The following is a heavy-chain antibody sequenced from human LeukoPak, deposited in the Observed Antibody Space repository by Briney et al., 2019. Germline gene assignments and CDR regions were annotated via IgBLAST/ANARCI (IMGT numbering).Heavy chain of an antibody. CDR3: ARHSLEWPGDVDC. CDR1: GGSISSSSYY. D-gene: IGHD3-3*01. Sequence: ASETLSLTCTVSGGSISSSSYYWGWIRQPPGKGLEWIGYIYYSGSTNYNPSLKSRVTISVDTSKNQFSLKLSSVTAADTAVYYCARHSLEWPGDVDCWGQGTLVTVSS. CDR2: IYYSGST. V-gene: IGHV4-61*05. J-gene: IGHJ4*02.